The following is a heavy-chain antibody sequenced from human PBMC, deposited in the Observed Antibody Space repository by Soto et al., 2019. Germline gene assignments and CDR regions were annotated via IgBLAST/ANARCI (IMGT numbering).Heavy chain of an antibody. CDR3: AKRSSSSTFDY. V-gene: IGHV3-23*01. CDR1: GFTFISYA. CDR2: ISGSDDGT. Sequence: EVQLLESGGGLVQPGESLRLSCAASGFTFISYAMSWVRQAPGKGLEWVSGISGSDDGTYYADYVKGRFTISRDNSKHTLYLQMNSLRAEDTAVYYCAKRSSSSTFDYWGKGTLVTVSS. J-gene: IGHJ4*02. D-gene: IGHD6-6*01.